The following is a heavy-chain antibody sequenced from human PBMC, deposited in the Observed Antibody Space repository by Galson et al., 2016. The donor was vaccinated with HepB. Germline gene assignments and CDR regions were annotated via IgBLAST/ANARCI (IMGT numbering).Heavy chain of an antibody. J-gene: IGHJ4*02. CDR3: AVKWGSTYDF. CDR1: GFTFSSYA. V-gene: IGHV3-23*01. D-gene: IGHD3-16*01. CDR2: LSGSGAST. Sequence: SLRLSCAASGFTFSSYAMNWVRQAPGKGLEWVSGLSGSGASTYYVDSVKGRFTISRDNSKNTLYLQMNSLRAEDTAVYYCAVKWGSTYDFWGQGTLVTVSS.